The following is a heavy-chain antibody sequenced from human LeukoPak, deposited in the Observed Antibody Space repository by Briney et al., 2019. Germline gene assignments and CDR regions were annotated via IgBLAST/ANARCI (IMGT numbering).Heavy chain of an antibody. CDR1: GFTFSSNY. V-gene: IGHV3-71*01. D-gene: IGHD2-2*01. J-gene: IGHJ3*01. CDR3: TRDNYADDRRDAFDL. Sequence: GGSLRLSCAASGFTFSSNYMSWVRQAPGKGLEWVGFITLGIYGAPTQYAASVKGRFTISRDDSKSITYLQTSSLRTEDTAVYYCTRDNYADDRRDAFDLWGQGTMVTVSS. CDR2: ITLGIYGAPT.